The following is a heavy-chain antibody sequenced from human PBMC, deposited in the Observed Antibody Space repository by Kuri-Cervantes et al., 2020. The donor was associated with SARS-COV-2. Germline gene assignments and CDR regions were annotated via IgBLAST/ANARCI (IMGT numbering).Heavy chain of an antibody. J-gene: IGHJ4*02. CDR1: GFTFSDYY. CDR2: ISSSSTI. V-gene: IGHV3-69-1*01. CDR3: ARDLYVSSGYYSPHVFDY. Sequence: GGSLRLSCAASGFTFSDYYMNWVRQAPGKGLEWVSSISSSSTIYYADSVEGRFTISRDNAKNPLYLQMNSLRAEDTAVYYCARDLYVSSGYYSPHVFDYWGQGTLVTVSS. D-gene: IGHD3-22*01.